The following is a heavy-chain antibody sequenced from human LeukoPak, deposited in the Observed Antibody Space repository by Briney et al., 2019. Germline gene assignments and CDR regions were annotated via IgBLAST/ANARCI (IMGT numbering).Heavy chain of an antibody. CDR1: GFTFSSYA. CDR3: AKDGPSTIFGVVIISLYYYYGMDV. Sequence: QSGGSLRLSCAASGFTFSSYAMSWVRQAPGKGLEWVSAISGSGGSTYYADSVKGRFTISRDNSKNTLYLQMNSLRAEDTAVYYCAKDGPSTIFGVVIISLYYYYGMDVWGQGTTVTVSS. CDR2: ISGSGGST. J-gene: IGHJ6*02. D-gene: IGHD3-3*01. V-gene: IGHV3-23*01.